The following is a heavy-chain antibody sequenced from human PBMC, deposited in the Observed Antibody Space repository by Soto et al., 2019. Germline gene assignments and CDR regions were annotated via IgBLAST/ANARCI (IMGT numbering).Heavy chain of an antibody. J-gene: IGHJ5*02. CDR2: ISPESGQT. CDR1: GYTFTEYF. V-gene: IGHV1-2*02. Sequence: QVQLVQSGAEVKKPGASVKVSCEASGYTFTEYFLHWVRQAPGQGLEWMGWISPESGQTHFAQSFEGRVTMTADTSITTAYMELSGLRYDDTAVYYCARASLIIRHITNLGEASPGVVEHWGQGTLVSVSS. D-gene: IGHD3-3*01. CDR3: ARASLIIRHITNLGEASPGVVEH.